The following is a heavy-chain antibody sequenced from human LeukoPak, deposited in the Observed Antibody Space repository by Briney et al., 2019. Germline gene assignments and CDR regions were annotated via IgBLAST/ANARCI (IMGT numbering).Heavy chain of an antibody. V-gene: IGHV3-21*04. J-gene: IGHJ4*02. Sequence: GGSLRLSCAAPGFTFSTYSMNWVRQAPGKGLEWVSSISSSSSYIYYADSVKGRFTISRDNARNSLYLQMNSLRAEDTALYYCARDRRRGNYYFDYWGQGTLVTVSS. CDR2: ISSSSSYI. CDR3: ARDRRRGNYYFDY. CDR1: GFTFSTYS. D-gene: IGHD5-24*01.